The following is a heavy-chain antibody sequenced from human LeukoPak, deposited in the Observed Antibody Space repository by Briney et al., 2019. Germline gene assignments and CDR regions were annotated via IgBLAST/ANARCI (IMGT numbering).Heavy chain of an antibody. Sequence: ASVKVSCKASGYIFTSYGMTWVRQATGQGLEWMGWMNPNSGNTGYAQKFQGRVIMTRDPSISTAYMELSRLRSDDTAVYYCARQSGFYASGRRHWGQGPLVTVSS. J-gene: IGHJ4*02. CDR3: ARQSGFYASGRRH. CDR2: MNPNSGNT. D-gene: IGHD3-10*01. V-gene: IGHV1-8*02. CDR1: GYIFTSYG.